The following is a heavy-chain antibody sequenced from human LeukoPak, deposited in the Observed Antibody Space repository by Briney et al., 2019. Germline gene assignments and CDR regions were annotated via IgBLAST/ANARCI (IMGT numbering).Heavy chain of an antibody. CDR2: IYTSGST. CDR3: ARWGLVAPGTYYYYYMDV. Sequence: PSETLSLTCTVSGGSISSHYWSWIRQPAGKGLEWIGRIYTSGSTNYNPSLKSRVSMSVDTSKNQFSLKVSSVTAADTAVYFCARWGLVAPGTYYYYYMDVWGRGTTVTVSS. D-gene: IGHD2-2*01. V-gene: IGHV4-4*07. CDR1: GGSISSHY. J-gene: IGHJ6*03.